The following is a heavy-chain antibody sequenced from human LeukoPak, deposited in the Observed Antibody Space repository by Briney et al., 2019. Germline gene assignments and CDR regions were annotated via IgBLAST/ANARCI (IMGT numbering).Heavy chain of an antibody. Sequence: ASVKVSCKASGYTFTGYYMHWVRQAPGQRLEWMGWINPNSGDTNYAQKFQGRVTLTTDTSTSTAYMELRSLTSDDTALYYCARAGAAVTMFFDFWGQGTLVTVSS. CDR1: GYTFTGYY. CDR2: INPNSGDT. CDR3: ARAGAAVTMFFDF. D-gene: IGHD4-17*01. J-gene: IGHJ4*02. V-gene: IGHV1-2*02.